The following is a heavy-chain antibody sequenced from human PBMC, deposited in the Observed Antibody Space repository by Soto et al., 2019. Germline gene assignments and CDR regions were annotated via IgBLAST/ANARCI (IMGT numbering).Heavy chain of an antibody. CDR2: IYYSGST. Sequence: PSETLSFTCTVSGGSISSSSYYWGWIRQPPGKGLEWIGSIYYSGSTYYNPSLKSRVAISVDTSKNQFSLKLSSVTAADTAVYYCASTGIAASGTLNWFDPWGQGTLVTVSS. V-gene: IGHV4-39*01. D-gene: IGHD6-13*01. J-gene: IGHJ5*02. CDR1: GGSISSSSYY. CDR3: ASTGIAASGTLNWFDP.